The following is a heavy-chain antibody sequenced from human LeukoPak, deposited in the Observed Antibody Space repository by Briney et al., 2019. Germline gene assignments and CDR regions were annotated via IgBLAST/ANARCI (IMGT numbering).Heavy chain of an antibody. J-gene: IGHJ3*02. CDR2: INPNSGGT. Sequence: ASVKVSCKASGYTFTGYYMHWVRQAPGQGLEWMGWINPNSGGTNYAQKFQGWVTMTRDTSISTAYMELSRLRSEDTAVYYCARGSRCGGGCNWNDGHDGLDIWGEGRMVTVCS. CDR1: GYTFTGYY. D-gene: IGHD1-1*01. CDR3: ARGSRCGGGCNWNDGHDGLDI. V-gene: IGHV1-2*04.